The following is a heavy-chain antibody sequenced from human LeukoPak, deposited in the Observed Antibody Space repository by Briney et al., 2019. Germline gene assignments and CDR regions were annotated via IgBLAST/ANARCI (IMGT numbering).Heavy chain of an antibody. V-gene: IGHV3-23*01. J-gene: IGHJ6*03. CDR1: GITFSSHA. Sequence: GGSLRLSCAASGITFSSHAMSWVRQAPGKGLEWVSLISGSGGHTYYGDSVKGRFTISRDNSTNRLYLQMNSLIPEDTAVYYCAKGGAATMRDGYNYYYYYYMEVWGRGTTVTVSS. D-gene: IGHD5-24*01. CDR2: ISGSGGHT. CDR3: AKGGAATMRDGYNYYYYYYMEV.